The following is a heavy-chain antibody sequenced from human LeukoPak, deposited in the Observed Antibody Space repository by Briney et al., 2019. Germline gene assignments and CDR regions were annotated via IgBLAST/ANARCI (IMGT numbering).Heavy chain of an antibody. CDR1: GYTFTGNG. J-gene: IGHJ4*02. Sequence: ASVTVSCKASGYTFTGNGITWVRQAPGQGLEWMGWISGYNGNTVYAQMFQGRVTMTTDTSTSTAYMELRSLRSDDTAVYYCARSGYCSGTSCYAEGLDYWGQGTLVTVSS. V-gene: IGHV1-18*01. D-gene: IGHD2-2*01. CDR3: ARSGYCSGTSCYAEGLDY. CDR2: ISGYNGNT.